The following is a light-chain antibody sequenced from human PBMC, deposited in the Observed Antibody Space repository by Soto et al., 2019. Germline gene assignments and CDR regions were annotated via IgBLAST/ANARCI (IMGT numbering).Light chain of an antibody. CDR1: SGHSNYA. CDR2: LNSDGSH. V-gene: IGLV4-69*01. CDR3: QTWGSGIVV. J-gene: IGLJ2*01. Sequence: HLVLTQSPSASASLGASVKLTCTLSSGHSNYAIAWHQQQSKKGPRYLINLNSDGSHSKGDGIPDRFSGSSSGAERYLTISSLQSEDEADYYCQTWGSGIVVFGGGTKLTVL.